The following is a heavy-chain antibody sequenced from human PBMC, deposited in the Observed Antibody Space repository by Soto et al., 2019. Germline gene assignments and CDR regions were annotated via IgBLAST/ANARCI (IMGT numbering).Heavy chain of an antibody. Sequence: QVQVVESGGGVVQPGRSLRLSCAASGFTFSSFAMHWVRQAPGKGLEWMAVIWYDGSNEYYADSVKGRFTISRDNSKNTLYLQMNSLRVEDTAVYYCARESVRLLGYWGQGTLVTVSS. CDR2: IWYDGSNE. J-gene: IGHJ4*02. V-gene: IGHV3-30*04. CDR3: ARESVRLLGY. D-gene: IGHD3-22*01. CDR1: GFTFSSFA.